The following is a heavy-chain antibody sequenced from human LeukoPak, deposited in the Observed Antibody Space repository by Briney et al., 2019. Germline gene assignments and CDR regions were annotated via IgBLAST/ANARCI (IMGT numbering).Heavy chain of an antibody. Sequence: ASVRVSCKASGYTFTGYYIHWVRQAPGQGLEWMGWINPNSGGTNYAQKFQGSVTMTRDTAISTVYMELSRLRFDDTAVYYCARGGTSYYSDYWGQGTLVTVSS. CDR1: GYTFTGYY. CDR3: ARGGTSYYSDY. CDR2: INPNSGGT. J-gene: IGHJ4*02. V-gene: IGHV1-2*02. D-gene: IGHD3-9*01.